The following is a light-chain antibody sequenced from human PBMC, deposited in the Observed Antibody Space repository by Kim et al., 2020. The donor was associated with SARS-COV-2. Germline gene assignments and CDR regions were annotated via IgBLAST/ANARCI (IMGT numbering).Light chain of an antibody. CDR3: QVWDTGSDHPI. J-gene: IGLJ2*01. Sequence: GETAGITRGIIRVGLRGFHGDRRRPGQARVLVIYYDTDKPSGIPGRFSGSNSVNTATLTISRVEDGDEADYYCQVWDTGSDHPIFGGGTQLTVL. CDR1: RVGLRG. CDR2: YDT. V-gene: IGLV3-21*04.